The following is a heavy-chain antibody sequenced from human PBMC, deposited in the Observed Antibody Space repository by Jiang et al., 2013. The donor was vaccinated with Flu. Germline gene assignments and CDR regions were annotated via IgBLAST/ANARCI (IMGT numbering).Heavy chain of an antibody. Sequence: VQLLESGGGVVQPGRSLRLSCAASGFRFSDYSMHWLRQAPGKGLEWVSLISNDEKNKYYGDSVKGRFTISRDKSKNTLYLQMDSLKPEDTAVYYCARAQRDPLGFLEWFSPTASDYWGQGTLVIVSS. J-gene: IGHJ4*02. V-gene: IGHV3-30*04. CDR2: ISNDEKNK. D-gene: IGHD3-3*01. CDR1: GFRFSDYS. CDR3: ARAQRDPLGFLEWFSPTASDY.